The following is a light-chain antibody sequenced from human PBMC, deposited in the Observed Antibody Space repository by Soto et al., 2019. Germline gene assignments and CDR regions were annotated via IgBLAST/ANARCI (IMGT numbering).Light chain of an antibody. CDR2: GAS. V-gene: IGKV3-20*01. CDR3: QHYGNSPPFT. CDR1: QSVSSSY. Sequence: EIVLTQSPGTLSLSPEERATLSCRASQSVSSSYLAWYQQKPGQAPRLLIYGASSRATGIPDRFSGSGSGKDFTLTISRLEPEDFAVYFCQHYGNSPPFTFGQGPKVDIK. J-gene: IGKJ2*01.